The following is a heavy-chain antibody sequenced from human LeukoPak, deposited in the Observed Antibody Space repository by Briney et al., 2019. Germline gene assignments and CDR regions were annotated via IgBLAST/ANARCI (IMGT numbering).Heavy chain of an antibody. CDR2: ISYDGSNK. Sequence: GGSLRLSCAASGITFSSYGMHWVRQAPGKGLEWVAVISYDGSNKYYADSVKGRFTISRDNSKNTLYLQMNSLRAEDTAVYYCAKAVDTAILPDYWGQGTLVTVSS. CDR3: AKAVDTAILPDY. CDR1: GITFSSYG. V-gene: IGHV3-30*18. D-gene: IGHD5-18*01. J-gene: IGHJ4*02.